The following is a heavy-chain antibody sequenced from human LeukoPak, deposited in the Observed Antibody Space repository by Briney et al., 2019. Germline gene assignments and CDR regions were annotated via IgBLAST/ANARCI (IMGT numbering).Heavy chain of an antibody. Sequence: SETLSLTCTVSGGSISSYYWSWIRQPPGKGLEWIGYIYYSGSTNYNPSLKSRVTISVDTSKNQFSLKLSSVTAADTAVYYCARGWSCSGGSRYQVPYYYMDVWGKGTTVTVSS. D-gene: IGHD2-15*01. J-gene: IGHJ6*03. CDR1: GGSISSYY. V-gene: IGHV4-59*01. CDR2: IYYSGST. CDR3: ARGWSCSGGSRYQVPYYYMDV.